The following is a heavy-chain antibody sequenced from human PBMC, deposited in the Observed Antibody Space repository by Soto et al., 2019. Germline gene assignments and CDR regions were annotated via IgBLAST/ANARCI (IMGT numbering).Heavy chain of an antibody. Sequence: PGGSLRLSCAVSGFTVSNTYMSWVRQAPGKGLEWASLIYSGGSTSYADSVKGRFTISRDNSKNTLYLHMNSLRAEDTAVYYCATASRDNRLYGMDVWGQGTTVTVSS. CDR2: IYSGGST. D-gene: IGHD1-20*01. CDR3: ATASRDNRLYGMDV. J-gene: IGHJ6*02. CDR1: GFTVSNTY. V-gene: IGHV3-53*01.